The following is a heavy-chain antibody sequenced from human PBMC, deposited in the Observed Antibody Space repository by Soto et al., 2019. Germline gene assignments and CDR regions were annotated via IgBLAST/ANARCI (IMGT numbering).Heavy chain of an antibody. CDR2: ISSTTNYI. V-gene: IGHV3-21*06. CDR3: ARESEDLTSNFDY. J-gene: IGHJ4*02. Sequence: GGSLRLSCAASGFTFTRYSMNWGRQAPGKGREWVPSISSTTNYIYYGDSMKGRFTISRDNAKNSPYLEMNSLRAEDTAVYYCARESEDLTSNFDYWGQGTLVTVSS. CDR1: GFTFTRYS.